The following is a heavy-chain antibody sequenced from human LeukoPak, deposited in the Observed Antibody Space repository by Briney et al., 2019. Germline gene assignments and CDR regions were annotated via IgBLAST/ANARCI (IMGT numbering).Heavy chain of an antibody. V-gene: IGHV3-21*01. Sequence: PGGSLRLSCAASGFTFSSYSMNWVRQAPGKGLEWVSSISSVSTISYADSVKGRFTISRDNAQNSLYLQMNSLRAEDTAVYYCAIKYYDTSGYQDYFFYMDVWGKGTTVTVSS. D-gene: IGHD3-22*01. J-gene: IGHJ6*03. CDR2: ISSVSTI. CDR3: AIKYYDTSGYQDYFFYMDV. CDR1: GFTFSSYS.